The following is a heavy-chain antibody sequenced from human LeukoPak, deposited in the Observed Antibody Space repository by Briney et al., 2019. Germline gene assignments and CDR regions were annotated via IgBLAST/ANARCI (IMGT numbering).Heavy chain of an antibody. CDR2: INWNGGST. CDR1: GFTFDDYG. CDR3: ARVRAYDSSGSYYHYYYYMDV. J-gene: IGHJ6*03. V-gene: IGHV3-20*04. D-gene: IGHD3-22*01. Sequence: TGGSLRLSCAASGFTFDDYGMSWVRQAPGKGLEWVSGINWNGGSTGYADSVKGRFTISRDNAKNSLYLQMDSLRAEHTALYYCARVRAYDSSGSYYHYYYYMDVWGKGTTVTVSS.